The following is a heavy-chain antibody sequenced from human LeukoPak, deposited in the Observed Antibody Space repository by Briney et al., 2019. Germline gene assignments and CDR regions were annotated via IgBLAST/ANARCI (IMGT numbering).Heavy chain of an antibody. J-gene: IGHJ4*02. CDR3: ARRADYYDSSCYYY. CDR2: MNPNSGNT. D-gene: IGHD3-22*01. CDR1: GFTFTDYD. Sequence: ASVIVSCKASGFTFTDYDINWVRQATGQGLEWMGWMNPNSGNTGYAQKFQGRVTMTRDTSISTVYMELSSLRSDDTAVYYCARRADYYDSSCYYYWGQGTLVTVSS. V-gene: IGHV1-8*02.